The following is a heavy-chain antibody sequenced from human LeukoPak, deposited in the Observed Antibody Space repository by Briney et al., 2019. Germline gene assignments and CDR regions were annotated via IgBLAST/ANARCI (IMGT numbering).Heavy chain of an antibody. V-gene: IGHV3-48*03. CDR2: ISSSASII. D-gene: IGHD3-10*02. CDR1: GFTFSDYE. J-gene: IGHJ6*04. Sequence: GGSLRLSCAASGFTFSDYEMNWVRQAPGKGLEWVSYISSSASIIYYSDSVKGRFTISRDNAKNSLYLQMNSLRAEDTAVYYCAELGITMIGGVWGKGTTVTISS. CDR3: AELGITMIGGV.